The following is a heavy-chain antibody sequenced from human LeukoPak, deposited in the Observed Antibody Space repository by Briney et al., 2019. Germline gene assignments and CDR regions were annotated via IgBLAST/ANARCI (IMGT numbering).Heavy chain of an antibody. D-gene: IGHD6-13*01. Sequence: GGSLRLSCAASGFSFSDYGMHWVRQAPGKGLEWVAFVRYDGTSKYNKYIADSVKGRFTTSRDNSKNTLYLQMNSLRAEDTAVYYCANQIAAALLDYWGQGTLVTVSS. J-gene: IGHJ4*02. CDR2: VRYDGTSK. CDR3: ANQIAAALLDY. V-gene: IGHV3-30*02. CDR1: GFSFSDYG.